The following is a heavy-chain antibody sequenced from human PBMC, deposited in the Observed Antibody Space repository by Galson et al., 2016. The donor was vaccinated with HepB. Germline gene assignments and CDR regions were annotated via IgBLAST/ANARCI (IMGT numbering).Heavy chain of an antibody. Sequence: ETLSLTCAVSGATISNDYWWSWVRQSPEKGFEWLGEIYQTGTANYNPSLTRRATISVDTSKNEISLRLDSVTAADTAVYYCARGTLGTTATMSFDYWGQGTPVSVSS. D-gene: IGHD1-26*01. CDR1: GATISNDYW. CDR2: IYQTGTA. J-gene: IGHJ4*02. V-gene: IGHV4-4*02. CDR3: ARGTLGTTATMSFDY.